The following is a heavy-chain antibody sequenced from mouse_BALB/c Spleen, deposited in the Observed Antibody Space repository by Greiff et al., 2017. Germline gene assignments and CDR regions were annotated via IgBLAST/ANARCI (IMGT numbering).Heavy chain of an antibody. CDR2: INPYNGAT. CDR3: ARKGRGSSYEEYFDV. D-gene: IGHD1-1*01. J-gene: IGHJ1*01. Sequence: EVQLQQSGPELVKPGASVKISCKASGYSFTGYYMHWVKQSHVKSLEWIGRINPYNGATSYNQNFKDKASLTVDKSSSTAYMELHSLTSEDSAVYYCARKGRGSSYEEYFDVWGAGTTVTVSS. V-gene: IGHV1-31*01. CDR1: GYSFTGYY.